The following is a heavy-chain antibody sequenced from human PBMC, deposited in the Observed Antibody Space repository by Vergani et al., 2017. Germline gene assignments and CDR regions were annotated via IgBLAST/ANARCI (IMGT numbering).Heavy chain of an antibody. CDR2: ITPFNGNT. Sequence: QMQLVQSGAEVKKTGSSVKVSCKASGYTFTYRYLHWVRQAPGQALEWMGWITPFNGNTNYAQKFQDRVTITRDRSMSTAYMELSSLRSDDTAMYYCALAESSTSCINSVCITPETGSWFAPWGQGTLVTVSS. CDR3: ALAESSTSCINSVCITPETGSWFAP. CDR1: GYTFTYRY. J-gene: IGHJ5*02. V-gene: IGHV1-45*02. D-gene: IGHD2-2*01.